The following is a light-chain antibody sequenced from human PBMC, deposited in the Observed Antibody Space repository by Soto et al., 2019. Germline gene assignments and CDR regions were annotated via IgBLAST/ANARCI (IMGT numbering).Light chain of an antibody. CDR3: QQYGSSPRYT. CDR2: GAS. V-gene: IGKV3-20*01. Sequence: EVVLTQSPGTLSLSPGERVTISCRASQSVSNNYLAWYQHRPGQAPRLLIYGASNRATGIPDRFSGSGSGTVFPLTISRLEPQDFAVYYCQQYGSSPRYTFGQGTKLEIK. CDR1: QSVSNNY. J-gene: IGKJ2*01.